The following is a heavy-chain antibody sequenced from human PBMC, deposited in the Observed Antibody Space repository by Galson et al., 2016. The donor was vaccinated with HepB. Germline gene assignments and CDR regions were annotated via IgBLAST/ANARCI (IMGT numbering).Heavy chain of an antibody. CDR1: GFTFSSYE. CDR3: VVGGHYFGS. Sequence: SLRLSCAASGFTFSSYEMNWVRQAPGKGPEWVGRISSKVDGGTPDYAAPARGRFFVSRDDSENTLSLLMTSLEVEDTAVYYCVVGGHYFGSWGQGTLVTVS. V-gene: IGHV3-15*01. CDR2: ISSKVDGGTP. J-gene: IGHJ4*02.